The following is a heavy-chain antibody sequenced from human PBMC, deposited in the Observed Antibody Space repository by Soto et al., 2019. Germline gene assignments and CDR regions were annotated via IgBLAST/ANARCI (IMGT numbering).Heavy chain of an antibody. Sequence: EVQLLESGGGLVQPGGSMRLSCAASGLTFSNYAMTWVRQAPGKGLEWVSSISRSGSATYYTDSVKGRFTISRDNSGNTLYLQMNCLTGEDSAIYFCARGADQDPGYYFDTWGQGALVTVSS. CDR1: GLTFSNYA. CDR2: ISRSGSAT. D-gene: IGHD1-26*01. CDR3: ARGADQDPGYYFDT. V-gene: IGHV3-23*01. J-gene: IGHJ4*02.